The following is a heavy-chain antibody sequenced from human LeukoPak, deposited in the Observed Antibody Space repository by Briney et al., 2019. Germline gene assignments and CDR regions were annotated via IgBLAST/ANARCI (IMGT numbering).Heavy chain of an antibody. CDR2: ISAYNGNT. CDR3: ARDWAYCGGDCYPDY. J-gene: IGHJ4*02. V-gene: IGHV1-18*01. D-gene: IGHD2-21*02. Sequence: SVKVSCKASGYTFTSYGISWVRQAPGQGLEWMGWISAYNGNTNYAQKLQGRVTMTTDTSTSTAYMELRSLRSDDTAVYYCARDWAYCGGDCYPDYWGQGTLATVSS. CDR1: GYTFTSYG.